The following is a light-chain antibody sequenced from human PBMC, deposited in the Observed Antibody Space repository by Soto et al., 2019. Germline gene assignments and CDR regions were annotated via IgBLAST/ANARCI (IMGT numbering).Light chain of an antibody. CDR3: QQYGSSGT. J-gene: IGKJ1*01. CDR2: GAS. Sequence: EIVLTQSPGSLSLSPGERATLSCRASQSVPRTYLAWYQQKPGQTPSLLIYGASTRATGIPDRFSGSGSGTDFTLTISRLEPEDFAVYYCQQYGSSGTFGQGTKVDIK. V-gene: IGKV3-20*01. CDR1: QSVPRTY.